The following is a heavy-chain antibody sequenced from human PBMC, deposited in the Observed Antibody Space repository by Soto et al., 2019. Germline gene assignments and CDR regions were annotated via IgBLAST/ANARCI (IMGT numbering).Heavy chain of an antibody. J-gene: IGHJ4*02. V-gene: IGHV3-11*01. Sequence: GGSLRLSCAASGFTFSDYYMSWIRQAPGKGLEWVSYISSSGSTIYYADSVKGRFTISRDNAKNSLYLQMNSLRAEDTALYYCAKDWDYDSSGDFDYWGQGTLVTVS. D-gene: IGHD3-22*01. CDR3: AKDWDYDSSGDFDY. CDR2: ISSSGSTI. CDR1: GFTFSDYY.